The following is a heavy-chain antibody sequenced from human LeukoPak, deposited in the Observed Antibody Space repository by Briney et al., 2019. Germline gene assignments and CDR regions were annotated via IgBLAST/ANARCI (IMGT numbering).Heavy chain of an antibody. Sequence: SETLSLTCTVSGGSISSYYWSWIRQPAGKGLEWIGRIYTSGSTNYNPSLKSRVTMSVDTSKNQFSLKLSSVTAADTAVYYCAREPEPFGWLGYFQHWGQGTLVTVSS. CDR2: IYTSGST. J-gene: IGHJ1*01. V-gene: IGHV4-4*07. CDR3: AREPEPFGWLGYFQH. CDR1: GGSISSYY. D-gene: IGHD3-9*01.